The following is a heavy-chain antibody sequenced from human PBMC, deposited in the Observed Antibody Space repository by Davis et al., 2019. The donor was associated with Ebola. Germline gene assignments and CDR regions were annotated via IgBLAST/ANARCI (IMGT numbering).Heavy chain of an antibody. V-gene: IGHV4-34*01. Sequence: SETLSLTCAVYGGSFSGYYWSWIRQPPGKGLEWIGEINHSGSTNYNPSLKSRVTISVDTSKNQFSLKLSSVTAADTAVYYCARDLGGVVPPYYYYHGMDVWGQGTTVTVSS. CDR2: INHSGST. D-gene: IGHD3-3*01. CDR3: ARDLGGVVPPYYYYHGMDV. J-gene: IGHJ6*02. CDR1: GGSFSGYY.